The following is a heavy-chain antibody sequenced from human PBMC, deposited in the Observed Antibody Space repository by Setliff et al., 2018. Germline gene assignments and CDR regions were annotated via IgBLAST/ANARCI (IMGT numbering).Heavy chain of an antibody. CDR3: ARTMITFGGVIVHAFDI. Sequence: ASVKVSCKASGYTFTSYDINWVRQATGQGLEWMGWMNPNSGNTGYAQKFQGRVTMTRNTSISTAYMEPSSLRSEDTAVYYCARTMITFGGVIVHAFDIWGQGTMVTVSS. D-gene: IGHD3-16*02. CDR2: MNPNSGNT. V-gene: IGHV1-8*02. J-gene: IGHJ3*02. CDR1: GYTFTSYD.